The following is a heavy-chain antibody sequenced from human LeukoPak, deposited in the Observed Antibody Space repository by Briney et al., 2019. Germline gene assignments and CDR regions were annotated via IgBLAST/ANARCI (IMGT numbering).Heavy chain of an antibody. CDR1: GFTFSSYG. CDR2: IWYDGSNK. CDR3: AKDDCSGGSCYSSGNDAFDI. V-gene: IGHV3-33*06. Sequence: GRSLRLSCAASGFTFSSYGMHWVRQAPGKGLEWVAVIWYDGSNKYYADSVKGRFTISRDNSKNTLYLQMGSLRAEDTAVYYCAKDDCSGGSCYSSGNDAFDIWGQGTMVTVSS. J-gene: IGHJ3*02. D-gene: IGHD2-15*01.